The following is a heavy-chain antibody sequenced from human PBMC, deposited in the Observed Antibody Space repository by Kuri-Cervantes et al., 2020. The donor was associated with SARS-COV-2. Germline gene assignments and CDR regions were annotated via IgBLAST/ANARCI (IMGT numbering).Heavy chain of an antibody. J-gene: IGHJ3*02. V-gene: IGHV4-61*01. D-gene: IGHD3-3*01. CDR2: IYYSGST. Sequence: SETLSLTCTVSGYSISSGYYWGWIRQPPGKGLEWIGYIYYSGSTNYNPSLKSRVTISVDTSKNQFSLKLSSVTAADTAVYYCARAGEWLFGDAFDIWGQGPMVTVSS. CDR1: GYSISSGYY. CDR3: ARAGEWLFGDAFDI.